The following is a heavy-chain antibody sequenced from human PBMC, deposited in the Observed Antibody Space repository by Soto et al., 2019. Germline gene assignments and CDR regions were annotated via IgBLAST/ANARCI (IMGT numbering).Heavy chain of an antibody. J-gene: IGHJ5*02. CDR3: ARYRSLDP. Sequence: LILSCADSGFILRNYWMIWVRQAPGMGLQLVAIIKEDGSEKYYVDPVKGRFTISRENAKNSLYLQMNSLRAEDTAVYYCARYRSLDPWGQGILVTVSS. CDR1: GFILRNYW. D-gene: IGHD3-16*02. V-gene: IGHV3-7*03. CDR2: IKEDGSEK.